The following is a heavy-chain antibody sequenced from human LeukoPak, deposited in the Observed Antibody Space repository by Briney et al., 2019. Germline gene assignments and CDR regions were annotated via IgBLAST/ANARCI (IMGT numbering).Heavy chain of an antibody. Sequence: PSETLSLTCTVSGGSISSYYCSWIRQPPGKGLEWIGYIYYSGSTNYNPSLKSRVTISVDTSKNQFSLKLSSVTAADTAVYYCARDLLGWSYFDYWGQGTLVTVSS. D-gene: IGHD6-19*01. CDR1: GGSISSYY. CDR2: IYYSGST. J-gene: IGHJ4*02. CDR3: ARDLLGWSYFDY. V-gene: IGHV4-59*01.